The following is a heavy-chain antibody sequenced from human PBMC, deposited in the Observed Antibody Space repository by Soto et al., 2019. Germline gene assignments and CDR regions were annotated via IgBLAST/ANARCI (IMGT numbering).Heavy chain of an antibody. CDR2: ISYDGSNK. CDR1: GFTFSSYG. J-gene: IGHJ4*02. Sequence: VQLVESGGGLVQPGGSLRLSCAASGFTFSSYGMHWVRQAPGKGLEWVAVISYDGSNKYYADSVKGRFTISRDNSKNTLYLQMNSLRAEDTAVYYCAKDRIQLGYYFDYWGQGTLVTVSS. V-gene: IGHV3-30*18. CDR3: AKDRIQLGYYFDY. D-gene: IGHD5-18*01.